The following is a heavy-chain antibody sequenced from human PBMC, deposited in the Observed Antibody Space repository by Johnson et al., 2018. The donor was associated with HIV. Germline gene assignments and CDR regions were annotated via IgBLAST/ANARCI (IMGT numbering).Heavy chain of an antibody. Sequence: VQLVESGGGLIQPGGSLRLSCAASGFIVSNNYMSWVRQAPGKGLEWVSGIYSGGSTYYADSVKGRFTISRANSKNTVYLQMNNLRAEDTAVYYCVRDDGSDYEAFDIWGQGTMVTVSS. D-gene: IGHD2-21*01. CDR3: VRDDGSDYEAFDI. J-gene: IGHJ3*02. CDR1: GFIVSNNY. V-gene: IGHV3-53*01. CDR2: IYSGGST.